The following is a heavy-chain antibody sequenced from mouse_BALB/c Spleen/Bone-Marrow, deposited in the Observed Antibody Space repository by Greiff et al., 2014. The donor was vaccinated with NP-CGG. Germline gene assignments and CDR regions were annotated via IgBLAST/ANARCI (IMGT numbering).Heavy chain of an antibody. CDR1: GYAFTSYL. Sequence: QVQLQQSGAEQVRPGTSVKVSCKASGYAFTSYLIEWIKQRPGQGLEWIGVINPGSGGANYNEKFKGKATLTADKSSSTAYMQISSLTSDDSAVYFCAREWTARTPSYWGQGTALTVSS. D-gene: IGHD3-2*01. V-gene: IGHV1-54*01. CDR3: AREWTARTPSY. CDR2: INPGSGGA. J-gene: IGHJ2*01.